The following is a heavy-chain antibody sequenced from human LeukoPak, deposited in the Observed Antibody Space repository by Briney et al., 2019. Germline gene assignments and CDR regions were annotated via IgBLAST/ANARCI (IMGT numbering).Heavy chain of an antibody. CDR1: GYTFTSYA. CDR2: INAGNGNT. Sequence: ASVMVSCKASGYTFTSYAMHWVRQAPGQRLEWMGWINAGNGNTKYSQKFQGRVTITRDTSASTAYMELSSLRSEDTAVYYCARNPGIAVAGLDYWGQGTLVTVSS. CDR3: ARNPGIAVAGLDY. D-gene: IGHD6-19*01. V-gene: IGHV1-3*01. J-gene: IGHJ4*02.